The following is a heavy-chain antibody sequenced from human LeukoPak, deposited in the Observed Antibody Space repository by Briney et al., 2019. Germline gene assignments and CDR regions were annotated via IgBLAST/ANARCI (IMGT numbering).Heavy chain of an antibody. CDR3: ARTYYYDSSGPFY. V-gene: IGHV4-59*12. CDR1: GGSISSYY. CDR2: IHYSGST. Sequence: SETLSLTCTVSGGSISSYYWSWIRQPPGKGLEWIGDIHYSGSTNYNPSLKSRVTISVDTSKNHFSLKLSSVTAADTAVYYCARTYYYDSSGPFYWGQGTLVTVSS. D-gene: IGHD3-22*01. J-gene: IGHJ4*02.